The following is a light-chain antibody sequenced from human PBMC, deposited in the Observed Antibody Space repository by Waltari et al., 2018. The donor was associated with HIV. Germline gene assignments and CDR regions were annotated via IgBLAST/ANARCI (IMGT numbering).Light chain of an antibody. CDR1: QGIGND. Sequence: AIQMTQSPSSLSASVGDRVTINCRASQGIGNDLGWYQQKPGKAPELLIYAASSLQSGVPSRFSGSGSGTDFTLTISSLQPEDFATYYCLQDYNYPLTFGGGTKVEIK. V-gene: IGKV1-6*01. CDR2: AAS. J-gene: IGKJ4*01. CDR3: LQDYNYPLT.